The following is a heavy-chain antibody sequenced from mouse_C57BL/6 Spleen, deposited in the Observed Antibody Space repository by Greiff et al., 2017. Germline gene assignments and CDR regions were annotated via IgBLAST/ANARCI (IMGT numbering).Heavy chain of an antibody. CDR2: IRSKSNNYAT. CDR3: ESPYYYGSSYERAWFAY. CDR1: GFSFNTYA. V-gene: IGHV10-1*01. D-gene: IGHD1-1*01. Sequence: EVQLVESGGGLVQPKGSLKFSCAASGFSFNTYAMNWVRQAPGKGLEWVARIRSKSNNYATYYADSVKDRFTNDTDDSESMLYLQMNNLKTEDTARYYCESPYYYGSSYERAWFAYWGQGTLVTVSA. J-gene: IGHJ3*01.